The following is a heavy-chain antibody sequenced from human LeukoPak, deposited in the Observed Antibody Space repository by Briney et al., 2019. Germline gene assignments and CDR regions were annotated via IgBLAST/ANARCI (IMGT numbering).Heavy chain of an antibody. D-gene: IGHD2-2*01. Sequence: RASVNVSYKAAGYTFTAYYIHWVRQAPGQGLGWMGWINPNSGGTDYAQNFQGRVTLTRDTSITTAYMELSRLRSDDTAVYYCAKARGLYCSSISCYDCDVWGKGTTVTVSS. CDR3: AKARGLYCSSISCYDCDV. CDR1: GYTFTAYY. CDR2: INPNSGGT. V-gene: IGHV1-2*02. J-gene: IGHJ6*04.